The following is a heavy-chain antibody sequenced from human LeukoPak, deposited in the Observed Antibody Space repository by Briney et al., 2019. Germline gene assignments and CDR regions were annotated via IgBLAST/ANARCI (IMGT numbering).Heavy chain of an antibody. V-gene: IGHV3-48*01. Sequence: VESLGLSCAASGFTFSSYSMNWVRQAPGKGLEWVSYISSSSSTIYYAESVKGRFTISRDNAKNSLYLLMNSLRAEDTAVYYWARGKNWFDPWGQGTLVTVPS. CDR1: GFTFSSYS. J-gene: IGHJ5*02. CDR2: ISSSSSTI. CDR3: ARGKNWFDP.